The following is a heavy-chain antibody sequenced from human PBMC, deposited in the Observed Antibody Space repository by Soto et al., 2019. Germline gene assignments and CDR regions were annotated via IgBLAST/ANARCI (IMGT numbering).Heavy chain of an antibody. CDR1: GYTFTSYA. Sequence: ASVKVSCKASGYTFTSYAMHWVRQAPGQRLEWMGWINAGNGNTKYSQKFQGRVTITRDTSASTAYMELSSLRSEDTAVYYCARGGSIYWYFDLWGRGTLVNISS. J-gene: IGHJ2*01. V-gene: IGHV1-3*01. D-gene: IGHD1-26*01. CDR3: ARGGSIYWYFDL. CDR2: INAGNGNT.